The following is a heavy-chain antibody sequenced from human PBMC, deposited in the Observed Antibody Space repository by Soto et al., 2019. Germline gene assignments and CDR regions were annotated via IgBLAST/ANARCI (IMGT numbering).Heavy chain of an antibody. Sequence: PGGSLRLSCAASGFTFRSYGMHWVRQAPGKGLEWVAVIWYDGSNKYYVDSVEGRFTISRDNAKNSLYLQMTSLRAEDTALYYCARGWGYFDSSGFPYLYAMDVWGQGATVTVSS. CDR3: ARGWGYFDSSGFPYLYAMDV. V-gene: IGHV3-33*01. CDR1: GFTFRSYG. CDR2: IWYDGSNK. J-gene: IGHJ6*02. D-gene: IGHD3-22*01.